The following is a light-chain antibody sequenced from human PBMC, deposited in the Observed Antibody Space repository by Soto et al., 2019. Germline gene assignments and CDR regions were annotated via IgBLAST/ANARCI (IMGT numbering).Light chain of an antibody. J-gene: IGLJ2*01. CDR3: QSYDNGTSASV. V-gene: IGLV1-40*01. Sequence: QSVLTQPPSVSVAPGQRVTISCTASSATIGAGHVVHWYQQFPGKAPTLLIYGSTNRHSGVPDRFSGSKSGTSASLAITGLQAEDEADYYCQSYDNGTSASVFGGGTKLTVL. CDR1: SATIGAGHV. CDR2: GST.